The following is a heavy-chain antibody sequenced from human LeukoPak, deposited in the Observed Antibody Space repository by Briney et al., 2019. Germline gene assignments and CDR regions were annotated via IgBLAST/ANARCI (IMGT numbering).Heavy chain of an antibody. CDR1: GFTFSSYG. D-gene: IGHD6-19*01. Sequence: GGSLRLSCAASGFTFSSYGMHWVRQAPGKGLEWVAFIRYDGSNKYYADSVKGRFTISRDNSKNTLHLQMNSLRAEDTVVYYCAKDLYSSGWYSPWYFDLWGRGTLVTVSS. V-gene: IGHV3-30*02. CDR3: AKDLYSSGWYSPWYFDL. CDR2: IRYDGSNK. J-gene: IGHJ2*01.